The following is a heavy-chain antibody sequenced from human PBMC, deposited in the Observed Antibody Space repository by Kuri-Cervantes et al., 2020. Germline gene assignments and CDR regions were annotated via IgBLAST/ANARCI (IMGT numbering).Heavy chain of an antibody. J-gene: IGHJ4*02. CDR1: GGSISSYY. Sequence: SETLSLTCTVSGGSISSYYWSWIRQPPGKGLEWIGYIYYSGSSNYNPSLKSRVTISVDTSKNQFSLRLTSVAATDTAVYYCARHIDLREREVSDYFDYWGQGISVTVSS. V-gene: IGHV4-59*08. D-gene: IGHD3-16*01. CDR2: IYYSGSS. CDR3: ARHIDLREREVSDYFDY.